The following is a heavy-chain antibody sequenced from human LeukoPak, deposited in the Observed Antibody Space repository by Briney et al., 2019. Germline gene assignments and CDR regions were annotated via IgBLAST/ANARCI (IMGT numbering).Heavy chain of an antibody. CDR3: ARHWLYSNYSPLDY. J-gene: IGHJ4*02. D-gene: IGHD4-11*01. CDR2: INHSGST. Sequence: SENLSLTCTVSGGSISSYYWSWIRQPPGKGLEWIGEINHSGSTNYNPSLKSRVTISVDTSKNQFSLKLSSVTAADTAVYYCARHWLYSNYSPLDYWGQGTLVTVSS. V-gene: IGHV4-34*01. CDR1: GGSISSYY.